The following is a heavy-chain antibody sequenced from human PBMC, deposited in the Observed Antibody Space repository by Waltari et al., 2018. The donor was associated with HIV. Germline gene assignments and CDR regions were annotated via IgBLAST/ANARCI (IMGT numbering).Heavy chain of an antibody. CDR2: IKSEGSST. Sequence: EVQLVESGGGLVQPGGSLRLSCAASGFTFSSYWMHWVRQVPGKGLIWVARIKSEGSSTSYADTVKGRFTIARDNAKNTLYLQINSLRAEDTAVYYCATSRTFDYWGQGTLVTVSS. CDR3: ATSRTFDY. CDR1: GFTFSSYW. V-gene: IGHV3-74*01. J-gene: IGHJ4*02.